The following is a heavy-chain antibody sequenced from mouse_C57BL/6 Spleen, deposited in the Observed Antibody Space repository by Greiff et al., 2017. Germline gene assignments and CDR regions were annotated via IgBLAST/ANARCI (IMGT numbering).Heavy chain of an antibody. CDR2: IHPNSGST. CDR1: GYTFTSYW. CDR3: AREGGYYYGSSSYYAMDY. D-gene: IGHD1-1*01. J-gene: IGHJ4*01. Sequence: QVQLQQPGAELVKPGASVKLSCKASGYTFTSYWMHWVKQRPGQGLEWIGMIHPNSGSTNYNEKFKSKATLTVDKSSSTAYMQLSSLTSEDSAVYYCAREGGYYYGSSSYYAMDYWGQGTSVTVSS. V-gene: IGHV1-64*01.